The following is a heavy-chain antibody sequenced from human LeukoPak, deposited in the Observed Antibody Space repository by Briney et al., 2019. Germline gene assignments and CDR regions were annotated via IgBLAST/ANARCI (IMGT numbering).Heavy chain of an antibody. CDR2: IKQDASQE. D-gene: IGHD3-3*01. J-gene: IGHJ4*02. CDR1: GFTFSSYW. Sequence: GGSLRLSCAASGFTFSSYWMSWVRQARGQGPERVAHIKQDASQEYHVDSVKGRFTISRDNAKNSLYLQMNSLRAEDTAVYYCARGVVYPAWSGPHWSDYWGQGALVTVSS. CDR3: ARGVVYPAWSGPHWSDY. V-gene: IGHV3-7*01.